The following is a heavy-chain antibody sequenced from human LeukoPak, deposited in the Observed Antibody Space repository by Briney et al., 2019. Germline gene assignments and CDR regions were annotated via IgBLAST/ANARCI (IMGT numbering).Heavy chain of an antibody. CDR1: GFTFSSYS. CDR2: ISGSSSYI. V-gene: IGHV3-21*01. J-gene: IGHJ4*02. Sequence: GGSLRLSCAASGFTFSSYSMSWVRQAPGKGLEWVSSISGSSSYIYYADSVKGRFTISRDNAKNSLYLQMNSLRAEDTAVYYCARVAEAAAFDYWGQGTLVTVSS. CDR3: ARVAEAAAFDY. D-gene: IGHD6-13*01.